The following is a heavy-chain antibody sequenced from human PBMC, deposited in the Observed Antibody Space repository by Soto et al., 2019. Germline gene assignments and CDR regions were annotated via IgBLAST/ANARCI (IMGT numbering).Heavy chain of an antibody. V-gene: IGHV1-3*01. D-gene: IGHD3-10*01. Sequence: ASVKVSCKASGDTFTSYAMHWARQAPGQRLEWMGWINAGNGNTKYSQKFQGRVTITRDTSASTAYMELSSLRSEDTAVYYCARDHYYGSGLDPWGQGTLVTAPQ. CDR3: ARDHYYGSGLDP. J-gene: IGHJ5*02. CDR2: INAGNGNT. CDR1: GDTFTSYA.